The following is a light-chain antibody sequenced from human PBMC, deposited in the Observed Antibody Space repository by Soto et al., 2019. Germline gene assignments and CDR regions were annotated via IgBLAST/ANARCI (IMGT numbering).Light chain of an antibody. CDR2: AAS. CDR1: QSISNY. J-gene: IGKJ3*01. Sequence: DIQMTQSPSSLSASVGDRVTITCRASQSISNYLNWYQQKPGKAPKLLMYAASSLQSGVPSRFGGSGSWTDFTLTISSLQPEDFATYYCQQSYSTLLDTFGPGTKVDIK. V-gene: IGKV1-39*01. CDR3: QQSYSTLLDT.